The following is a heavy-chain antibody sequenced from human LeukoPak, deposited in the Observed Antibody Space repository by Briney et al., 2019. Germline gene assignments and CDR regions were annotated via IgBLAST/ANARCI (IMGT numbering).Heavy chain of an antibody. V-gene: IGHV4-59*01. J-gene: IGHJ4*02. D-gene: IGHD3-10*01. Sequence: PSETLSLTCTVSGGSISSCYWSWIRQPPGKGLEWIGYIYYSGSTNYNPSLKSRVTISVDTSKNQFSLKLSSVTAADTAVYYCARVATMVRGVNLFDYWGQGTLVTVSS. CDR1: GGSISSCY. CDR3: ARVATMVRGVNLFDY. CDR2: IYYSGST.